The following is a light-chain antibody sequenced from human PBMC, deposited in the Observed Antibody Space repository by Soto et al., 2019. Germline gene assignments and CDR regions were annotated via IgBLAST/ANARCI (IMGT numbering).Light chain of an antibody. J-gene: IGKJ1*01. V-gene: IGKV1-5*01. CDR1: QNINNW. CDR3: QQYGTSSPI. Sequence: DIQMTQSPSTLSASVGDRVTITCRASQNINNWLAWYQQNPGKAPKFLIFGASTLESGVPSRFSGSGSGTEFTLTISSLQPDDFATYYCQQYGTSSPIFGQGTK. CDR2: GAS.